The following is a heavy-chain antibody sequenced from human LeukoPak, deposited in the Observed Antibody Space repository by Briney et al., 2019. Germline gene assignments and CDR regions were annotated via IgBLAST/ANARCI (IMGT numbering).Heavy chain of an antibody. CDR2: ISAYNGNT. J-gene: IGHJ4*02. CDR1: GYTFTSYG. D-gene: IGHD3-16*01. CDR3: ARDLGDYDYVWGSTGHFDY. Sequence: GASVKVSCKASGYTFTSYGISWVRQAPGQGLEWMGWISAYNGNTNYAQKLQGRVTMTTDTSTSTAYMELRSLRSDDPAVYYCARDLGDYDYVWGSTGHFDYWGQGTLVTVSS. V-gene: IGHV1-18*01.